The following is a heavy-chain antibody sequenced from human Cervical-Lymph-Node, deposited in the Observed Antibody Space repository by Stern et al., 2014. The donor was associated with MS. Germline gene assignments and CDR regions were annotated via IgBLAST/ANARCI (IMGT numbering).Heavy chain of an antibody. Sequence: QVQLVESGGGVVQPGRSLRLSCAASGFTFSSYGMHWVRQAPGKGLEWVTLISYDGSNEYYADSVKCRFTISRDNSKNTVYLQMNSLRPEDTAVYYCARPRRPYFFRGNHHYYGMDVWGQGTRVSVSS. CDR1: GFTFSSYG. CDR2: ISYDGSNE. D-gene: IGHD2/OR15-2a*01. CDR3: ARPRRPYFFRGNHHYYGMDV. J-gene: IGHJ6*02. V-gene: IGHV3-30*03.